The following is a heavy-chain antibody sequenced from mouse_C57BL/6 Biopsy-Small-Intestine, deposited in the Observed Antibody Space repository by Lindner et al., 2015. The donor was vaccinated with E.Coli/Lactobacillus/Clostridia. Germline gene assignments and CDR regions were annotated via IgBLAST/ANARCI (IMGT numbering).Heavy chain of an antibody. D-gene: IGHD1-1*01. V-gene: IGHV1-62-2*01. CDR2: FYPGSGSI. Sequence: VQLQESGAELGKPGASVKLSCKASGYTFKEYTIHWVKQRSGQGLEWIGWFYPGSGSIKYNEKFKDKATLTADNSSTTVYMELSRLTSEDSAVYFCARHESLYYYGSSFDYWGQGTSLTVSS. CDR3: ARHESLYYYGSSFDY. J-gene: IGHJ2*02. CDR1: GYTFKEYT.